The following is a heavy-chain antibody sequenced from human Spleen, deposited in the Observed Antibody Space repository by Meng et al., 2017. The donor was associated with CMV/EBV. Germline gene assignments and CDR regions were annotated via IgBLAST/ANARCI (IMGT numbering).Heavy chain of an antibody. Sequence: SETLSLTCAISGDSVSSNSAAWNWIRQSPSRGLEWLGSTFYRSKWYSNYGVSVKSRIAINADTSKNQLSLQLTSVTPEDTAVYFCARAGRSYLYYFDYWGQGTLVTVSS. CDR1: GDSVSSNSAA. CDR2: TFYRSKWYS. D-gene: IGHD3-22*01. J-gene: IGHJ4*02. V-gene: IGHV6-1*01. CDR3: ARAGRSYLYYFDY.